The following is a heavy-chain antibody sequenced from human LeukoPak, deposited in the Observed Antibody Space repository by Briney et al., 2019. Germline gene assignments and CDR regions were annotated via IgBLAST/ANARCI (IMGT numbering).Heavy chain of an antibody. V-gene: IGHV3-43*02. CDR2: INENGDIA. CDR1: GFTFDDYA. CDR3: AKARWEPNFDY. D-gene: IGHD1-26*01. Sequence: GGSLRLSCAASGFTFDDYAMHWVRQGPGKSLEWVSLINENGDIAYYGDSVRGRFTVSRDNDKKPLYLQMNSLTTEDTALYYCAKARWEPNFDYWGQGTLVTVSS. J-gene: IGHJ4*02.